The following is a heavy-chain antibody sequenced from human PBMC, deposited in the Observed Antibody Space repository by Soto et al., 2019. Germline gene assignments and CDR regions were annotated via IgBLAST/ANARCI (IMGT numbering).Heavy chain of an antibody. J-gene: IGHJ6*02. Sequence: GGSLRLSCAASGFTFSSYWMHWVRQAPGKGLVWVSRINSDGSSTSYADSVKGRFTISRDNAKNTLYLQMNSLRAEDTAVYYCGRDLMTTVTPYDYYYYYGMDVWGQGTTVTVSS. D-gene: IGHD4-17*01. CDR3: GRDLMTTVTPYDYYYYYGMDV. CDR1: GFTFSSYW. CDR2: INSDGSST. V-gene: IGHV3-74*01.